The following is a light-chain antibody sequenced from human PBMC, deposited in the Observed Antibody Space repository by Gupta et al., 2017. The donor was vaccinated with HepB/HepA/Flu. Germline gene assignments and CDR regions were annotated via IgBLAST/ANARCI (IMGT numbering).Light chain of an antibody. CDR3: CSFTVTNTYV. CDR2: DVN. J-gene: IGLJ1*01. Sequence: QSALTQPRPVSGSPGQSVTISCTGTSSDVINYNYVSWYQQHPDKAPEVMIYDVNKRPSGVPDRFSGSRSGNTASLTISGLQAEDEADYYCCSFTVTNTYVFGTGTEVTVL. V-gene: IGLV2-11*01. CDR1: SSDVINYNY.